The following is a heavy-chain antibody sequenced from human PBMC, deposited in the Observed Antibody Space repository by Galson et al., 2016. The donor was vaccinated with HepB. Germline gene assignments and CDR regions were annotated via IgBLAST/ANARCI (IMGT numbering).Heavy chain of an antibody. CDR2: ISSSSNDI. V-gene: IGHV3-21*01. CDR1: GFTFSKYS. Sequence: SLRLSCAASGFTFSKYSMNWARQAPGKGLQWVSSISSSSNDIQYADSMRGRFTISRDNSKNSLYLQMFSLRADDTAVYHCTRDSTNFDLWGRGALVTVSS. J-gene: IGHJ2*01. CDR3: TRDSTNFDL.